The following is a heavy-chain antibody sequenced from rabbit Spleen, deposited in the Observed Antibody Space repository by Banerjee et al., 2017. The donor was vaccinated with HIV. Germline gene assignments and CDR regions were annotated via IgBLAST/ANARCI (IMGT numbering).Heavy chain of an antibody. J-gene: IGHJ6*01. CDR3: ARDTSSSFSSYGMDL. D-gene: IGHD1-1*01. CDR1: GVSFSSSSY. CDR2: IESGSSSFT. Sequence: QSLEESGGDLVKPGASLTLTCTASGVSFSSSSYMCWVRQAPGKGLEWIACIESGSSSFTYFASWAKGRFTISKTSSTTVTLQMTSLTAADTATYFCARDTSSSFSSYGMDLWGPGTLVTVS. V-gene: IGHV1S40*01.